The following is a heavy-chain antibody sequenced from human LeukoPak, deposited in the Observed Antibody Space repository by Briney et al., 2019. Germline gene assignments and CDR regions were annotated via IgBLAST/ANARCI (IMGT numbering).Heavy chain of an antibody. V-gene: IGHV1-46*01. CDR1: GSTFTSYY. CDR2: THPSGGST. Sequence: ASVTVSCSASGSTFTSYYIHRVRHPPGPGLELMGITHPSGGSTSYAQMFQGRVTMTRDTSTNTVYMDLSGLRSEDTAVYYCARSDVEGLWSPDFDYWGQGTLVTVSS. D-gene: IGHD2-21*01. CDR3: ARSDVEGLWSPDFDY. J-gene: IGHJ4*02.